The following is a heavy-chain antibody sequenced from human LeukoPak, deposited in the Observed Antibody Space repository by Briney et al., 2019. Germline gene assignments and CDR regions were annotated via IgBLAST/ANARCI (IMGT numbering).Heavy chain of an antibody. Sequence: GGSLRLSCAASGFTFSRNGMHWVRQAPGKGLEWVAVISYDGRNKYYADSVKGRFTISRDNAKNSLYLQMNSLRAEDTAVYYCARDPGTAMVTVSGPNWFDPWGQGTLVTVSS. J-gene: IGHJ5*02. V-gene: IGHV3-30*03. CDR1: GFTFSRNG. CDR2: ISYDGRNK. D-gene: IGHD5-18*01. CDR3: ARDPGTAMVTVSGPNWFDP.